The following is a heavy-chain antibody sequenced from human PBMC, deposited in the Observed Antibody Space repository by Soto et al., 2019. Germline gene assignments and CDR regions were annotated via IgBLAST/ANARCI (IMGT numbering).Heavy chain of an antibody. J-gene: IGHJ3*02. D-gene: IGHD3-22*01. CDR3: ARSYFDYYDSSGPMAFDI. Sequence: SETLSLTCTVSGGSISSGGYYWSWIRQHPWKGLEWIGYIYYSGSTYYNPSLKSRVTISVDTSKNQFSLKLSSVTAADTAVYYCARSYFDYYDSSGPMAFDIWGQGXMVTV. CDR2: IYYSGST. V-gene: IGHV4-31*03. CDR1: GGSISSGGYY.